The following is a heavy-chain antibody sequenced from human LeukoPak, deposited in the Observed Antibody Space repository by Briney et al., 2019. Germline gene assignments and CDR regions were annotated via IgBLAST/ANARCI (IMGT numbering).Heavy chain of an antibody. CDR3: ARGANYYDSSGYYYDY. J-gene: IGHJ4*02. D-gene: IGHD3-22*01. V-gene: IGHV3-21*01. CDR1: GFTFSSYS. Sequence: GGSPRLSCAASGFTFSSYSMNWVRQAPGKGLEWVSSISSSSSYIYYADSVKGRFTISRDNAKNSLYLQMNSLRAEDTAVYYCARGANYYDSSGYYYDYWGQGTLVTVSS. CDR2: ISSSSSYI.